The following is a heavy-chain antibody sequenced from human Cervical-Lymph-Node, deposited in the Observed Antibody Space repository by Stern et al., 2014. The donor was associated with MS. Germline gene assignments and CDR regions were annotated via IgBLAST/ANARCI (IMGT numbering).Heavy chain of an antibody. V-gene: IGHV2-5*02. CDR1: GFSVATAGVG. CDR3: AHSRVKYCRGGTCYSSLFDY. CDR2: ISLDGDK. J-gene: IGHJ4*02. Sequence: QVTLRESGPTLVKPTQTVTLTCTLSGFSVATAGVGVGWIRQPPGKALEWLALISLDGDKLYSPSLKNRLTIIKDTSKNQVVLTMTNVDPVDTATYYCAHSRVKYCRGGTCYSSLFDYWGQGTLVTVSS. D-gene: IGHD2-15*01.